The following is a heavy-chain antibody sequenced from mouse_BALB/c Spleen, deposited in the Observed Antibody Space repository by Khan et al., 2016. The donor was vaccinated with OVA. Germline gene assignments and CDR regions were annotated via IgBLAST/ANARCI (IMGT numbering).Heavy chain of an antibody. D-gene: IGHD2-4*01. CDR2: ISTYYENV. J-gene: IGHJ3*01. CDR3: VRDWITEFAH. V-gene: IGHV1S137*01. Sequence: QVQLKQSGPELVRPGVSVKISCKGSSNIFSDSGLHWVKQSHAESLEWIGVISTYYENVSYNQKFKGKATMTVDKSSSTAYMELARLTSEDSAVYYCVRDWITEFAHWGQGTLVTVSS. CDR1: SNIFSDSG.